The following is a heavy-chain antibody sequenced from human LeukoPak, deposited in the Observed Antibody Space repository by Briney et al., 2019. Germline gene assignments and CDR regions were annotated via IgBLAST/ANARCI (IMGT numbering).Heavy chain of an antibody. Sequence: SETLSLTCTVSGGSIRSSSYYWGWIRQPPGKGLEWLANVFYSGSTFYNPSLKSRVTISVDTSQNQFSLKLSSVTAADTAVYYCARLRSGFYFDSWGQGTLVTVSS. CDR2: VFYSGST. D-gene: IGHD6-19*01. CDR3: ARLRSGFYFDS. CDR1: GGSIRSSSYY. J-gene: IGHJ4*02. V-gene: IGHV4-39*01.